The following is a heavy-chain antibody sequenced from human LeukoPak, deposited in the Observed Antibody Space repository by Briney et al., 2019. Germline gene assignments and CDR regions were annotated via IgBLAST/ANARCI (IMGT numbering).Heavy chain of an antibody. V-gene: IGHV4-38-2*02. J-gene: IGHJ5*02. D-gene: IGHD3-3*01. Sequence: SETLSLTCTVSGYSISSGYYWGWIRQPPGKGLEWIGSIYHSGSTYYNPSLKSRVTISVDTSKNQFSLKLSSVTAADTAVYYCARTPGTYYDFWSGYYILSWFDPWGQGTLVTVSS. CDR1: GYSISSGYY. CDR3: ARTPGTYYDFWSGYYILSWFDP. CDR2: IYHSGST.